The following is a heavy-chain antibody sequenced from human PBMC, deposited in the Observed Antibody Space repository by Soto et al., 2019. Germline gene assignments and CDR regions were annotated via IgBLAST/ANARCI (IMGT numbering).Heavy chain of an antibody. V-gene: IGHV3-9*01. Sequence: GGSLRLSCAASGFTFDDYAMHWVRQAPGKGLEWVSGISWNSGSIGYADSVKGRFTISRDNAKNSLFLQMSSLRAEDTAFYYCAKDERPDLYAGAFDIWGQGTMVTVSS. CDR3: AKDERPDLYAGAFDI. CDR1: GFTFDDYA. D-gene: IGHD2-8*01. J-gene: IGHJ3*02. CDR2: ISWNSGSI.